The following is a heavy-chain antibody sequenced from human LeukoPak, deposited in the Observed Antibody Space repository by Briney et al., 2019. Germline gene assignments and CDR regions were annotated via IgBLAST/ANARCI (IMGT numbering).Heavy chain of an antibody. CDR1: GGSISTYY. CDR3: ARHLVYYGSGSYYGYYYMDV. J-gene: IGHJ6*03. CDR2: IYTSGST. D-gene: IGHD3-10*01. Sequence: QTSETLSLTCTVSGGSISTYYWSWIRQPAGKGLEWIGRIYTSGSTNYNPSLKSRVTISVDTSKNQFSLKLSSVTAADTAVYYCARHLVYYGSGSYYGYYYMDVWGKGTTVTISS. V-gene: IGHV4-4*07.